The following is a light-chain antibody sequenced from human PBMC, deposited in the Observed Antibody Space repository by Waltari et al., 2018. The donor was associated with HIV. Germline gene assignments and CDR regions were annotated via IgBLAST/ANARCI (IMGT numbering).Light chain of an antibody. Sequence: EILMTQSPATLYVSPGERAPLSCRASQSINNNLARYQQKPGQPPRLPIYGASTGATGVPARFSGSGSGTEFTLTISSLQSEDFAVYYCQQYNNWPGITFGPGTKVDIK. CDR3: QQYNNWPGIT. CDR2: GAS. CDR1: QSINNN. V-gene: IGKV3-15*01. J-gene: IGKJ3*01.